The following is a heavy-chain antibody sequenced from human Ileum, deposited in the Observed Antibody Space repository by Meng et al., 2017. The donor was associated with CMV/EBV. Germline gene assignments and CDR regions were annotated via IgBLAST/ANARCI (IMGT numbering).Heavy chain of an antibody. CDR3: AHRRGIEEYFQH. V-gene: IGHV2-5*02. CDR1: GFYLSTSGVG. Sequence: QTPFTDRLPTLAKPNQSLLCTCTFSGFYLSTSGVGVGWIRQPPGKALEWLALIYWDDDKRYSPSLKSRLTITKDTSKNQVVLTMTNMDPVDTATYYCAHRRGIEEYFQHWGQGTLVTVSS. CDR2: IYWDDDK. D-gene: IGHD6-13*01. J-gene: IGHJ1*01.